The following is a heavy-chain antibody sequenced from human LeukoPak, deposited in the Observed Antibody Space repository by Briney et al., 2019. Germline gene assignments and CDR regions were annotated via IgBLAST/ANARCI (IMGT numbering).Heavy chain of an antibody. D-gene: IGHD2-2*02. J-gene: IGHJ5*02. CDR1: GFTFTNYA. CDR2: INWNGGSR. CDR3: ARDRCSSTTCYNTPNWFDP. V-gene: IGHV3-20*01. Sequence: GGSLRLSCAASGFTFTNYAMSWVRQAPGKGLEWVSGINWNGGSRGYADSVKGRFTISRDNAKNSVYLQMNSLRSEDTAFYHCARDRCSSTTCYNTPNWFDPWGQGTLVTVSS.